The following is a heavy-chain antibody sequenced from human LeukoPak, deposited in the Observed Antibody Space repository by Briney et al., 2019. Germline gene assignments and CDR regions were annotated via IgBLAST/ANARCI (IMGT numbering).Heavy chain of an antibody. CDR2: ICYSGST. V-gene: IGHV4-59*11. Sequence: PSETLSLTCTVSGGSISSHYWSWIRQPPGKGLEWIGYICYSGSTNYNPSLKSRVTISVDTSKNQFSLKLSSVTAADTAVYYCARGPMVLNWFDPWGQGTLVTVSS. J-gene: IGHJ5*02. CDR1: GGSISSHY. CDR3: ARGPMVLNWFDP. D-gene: IGHD2-8*01.